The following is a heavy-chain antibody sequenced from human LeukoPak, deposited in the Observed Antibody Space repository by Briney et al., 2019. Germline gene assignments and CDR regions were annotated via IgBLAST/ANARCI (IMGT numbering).Heavy chain of an antibody. V-gene: IGHV4-59*10. D-gene: IGHD1-26*01. CDR2: IYTSGST. CDR1: GGSFSSYY. J-gene: IGHJ5*02. Sequence: SETLSLTCAVYGGSFSSYYWSWIRQPAGKGLEWIGRIYTSGSTNYNPSLKSRVTMSVDTSKNQFSLKLSSVTAADTAVYYCASGATTDWIDWFDPWGQGTLVTLSS. CDR3: ASGATTDWIDWFDP.